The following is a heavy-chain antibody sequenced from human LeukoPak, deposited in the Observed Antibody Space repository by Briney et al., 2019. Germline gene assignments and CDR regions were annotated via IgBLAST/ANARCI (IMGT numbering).Heavy chain of an antibody. CDR2: IFVVRGNT. CDR1: GFTFTSSA. CDR3: AADYYDSSGPNYYYYYYGMDV. J-gene: IGHJ6*02. D-gene: IGHD3-22*01. Sequence: SVKVSCKASGFTFTSSAMQWVRPTRGQRLEWRVWIFVVRGNTNYAQKSQERVTITRDMSTSTAYMELSSLRSEDTAVYYCAADYYDSSGPNYYYYYYGMDVWGQGTTVTVSS. V-gene: IGHV1-58*02.